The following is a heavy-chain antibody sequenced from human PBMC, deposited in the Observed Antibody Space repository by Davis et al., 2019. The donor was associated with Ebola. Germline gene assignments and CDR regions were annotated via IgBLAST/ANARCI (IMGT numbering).Heavy chain of an antibody. CDR3: AREERNYYGSGRVRHYGMDV. CDR2: IIHILGIA. Sequence: SSVTVSCQASGYTFTGYYMHWVRQAPGQGREWMGRIIHILGIANYAQKFQGRVTITADKSTSTAYMELSSLGSEDTAVYYCAREERNYYGSGRVRHYGMDVWGQGTTVTVSS. V-gene: IGHV1-69*04. CDR1: GYTFTGYY. D-gene: IGHD3-10*01. J-gene: IGHJ6*02.